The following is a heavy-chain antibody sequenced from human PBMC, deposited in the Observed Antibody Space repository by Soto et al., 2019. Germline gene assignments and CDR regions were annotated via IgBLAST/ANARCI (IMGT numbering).Heavy chain of an antibody. V-gene: IGHV4-4*02. CDR1: GGSISSSNW. CDR2: IYHSGST. CDR3: ARARAWYHNYYYGMDV. D-gene: IGHD2-15*01. J-gene: IGHJ6*02. Sequence: SETLSLTCAVSGGSISSSNWWSWVRQPPGKGLEWIGEIYHSGSTNYNPSLKSRVTISVDMSKNQFPLKLSSVTAADTAVYYCARARAWYHNYYYGMDVWGQGTTVTVSS.